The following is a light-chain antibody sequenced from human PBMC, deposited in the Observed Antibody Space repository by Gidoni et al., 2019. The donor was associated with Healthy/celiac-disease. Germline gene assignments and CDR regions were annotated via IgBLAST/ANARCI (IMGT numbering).Light chain of an antibody. Sequence: EIVITQSPATLSVSPGERATISCRASQSVSSNLAWYQQKPGQAPRLLIYGASTRATGIPARFSGSGSGTEFTLTISSLQSEDFEVYYCQQYNNWPVTFGPGTKVDIK. CDR1: QSVSSN. V-gene: IGKV3-15*01. J-gene: IGKJ3*01. CDR3: QQYNNWPVT. CDR2: GAS.